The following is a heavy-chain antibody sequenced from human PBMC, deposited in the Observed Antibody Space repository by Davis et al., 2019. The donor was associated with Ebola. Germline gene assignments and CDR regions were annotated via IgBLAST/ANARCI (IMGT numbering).Heavy chain of an antibody. CDR1: GGSISSYY. CDR2: IYYSGST. Sequence: MPSETLSLTCTVSGGSISSYYWSWIRQPPGKGLEWIGYIYYSGSTNYNPSLKSRVTISVDTSKNQFSLKPSSVTAADTAVYYCARETYYYYGMDVWAQGTTVTVSS. V-gene: IGHV4-59*01. CDR3: ARETYYYYGMDV. J-gene: IGHJ6*02.